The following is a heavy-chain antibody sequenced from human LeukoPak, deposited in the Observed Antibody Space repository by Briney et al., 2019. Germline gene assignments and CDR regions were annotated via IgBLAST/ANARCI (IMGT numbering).Heavy chain of an antibody. D-gene: IGHD6-13*01. J-gene: IGHJ4*02. V-gene: IGHV5-51*01. CDR1: GYSFTSYW. Sequence: GESLKISCQGSGYSFTSYWIGWVRPMPGKGLEWMGIIYPGDSDTRYSPSFQGQVTISADKSFSTAYLQWSSLKASDTAIYYCASSKSSSWYPFYLDYWGQGTLVTVSS. CDR3: ASSKSSSWYPFYLDY. CDR2: IYPGDSDT.